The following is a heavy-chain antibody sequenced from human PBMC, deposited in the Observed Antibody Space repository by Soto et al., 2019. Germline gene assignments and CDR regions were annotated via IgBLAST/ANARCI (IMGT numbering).Heavy chain of an antibody. V-gene: IGHV3-30*14. Sequence: SLRLSCAASGLTFNSYAMHWVRQAPGKGLEWVTVISYDGSNKYYADSVKGRFTISRDNSKNTLYLQMSSLRAEDTAVYYCVKEGYYYDSSGYYYGWFDHWGQGTLVTVSS. J-gene: IGHJ5*02. CDR1: GLTFNSYA. CDR2: ISYDGSNK. D-gene: IGHD3-22*01. CDR3: VKEGYYYDSSGYYYGWFDH.